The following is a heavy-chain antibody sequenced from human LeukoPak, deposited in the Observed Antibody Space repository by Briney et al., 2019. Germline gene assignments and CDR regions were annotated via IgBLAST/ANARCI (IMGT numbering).Heavy chain of an antibody. CDR3: ARGPSGSYYEFDY. CDR1: GFTFSSYG. Sequence: GGSLRLSCAASGFTFSSYGMHWVRQAPGKGLEWVAVIWYDGSNKYYADSVKGRLTISRDNSKNTLYLQMNSLRAEDTAVYYCARGPSGSYYEFDYWGQGTLVTVSS. V-gene: IGHV3-33*01. D-gene: IGHD1-26*01. CDR2: IWYDGSNK. J-gene: IGHJ4*02.